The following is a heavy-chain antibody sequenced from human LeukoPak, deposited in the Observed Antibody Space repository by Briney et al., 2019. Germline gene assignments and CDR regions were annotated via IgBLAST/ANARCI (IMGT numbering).Heavy chain of an antibody. D-gene: IGHD3-22*01. CDR1: GFTFSSYA. J-gene: IGHJ4*02. CDR3: AKGYDSSGYYAGDVDY. Sequence: SGGSLRLSCAASGFTFSSYAMSWVRQAPGKGLEWVSAISGSGDSTYYTDSVKDRFTISRDNSKNTLYLQVNSLRAEDTAVYYCAKGYDSSGYYAGDVDYWGQGTLVTVSS. CDR2: ISGSGDST. V-gene: IGHV3-23*01.